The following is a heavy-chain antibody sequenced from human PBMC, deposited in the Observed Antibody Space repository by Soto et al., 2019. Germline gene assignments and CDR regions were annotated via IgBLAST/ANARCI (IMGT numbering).Heavy chain of an antibody. CDR1: GFTFSSYW. V-gene: IGHV3-74*01. CDR2: INSDGSST. Sequence: PGVSLRLSCAASGFTFSSYWMHWVRQAPGKGLVWVSRINSDGSSTSYADSVKGRFTISRDNAKNTLYLQMNSLRAEDTAVYYCAVTGYSSSRGAFDIWGQGTMVTVSS. D-gene: IGHD6-13*01. J-gene: IGHJ3*02. CDR3: AVTGYSSSRGAFDI.